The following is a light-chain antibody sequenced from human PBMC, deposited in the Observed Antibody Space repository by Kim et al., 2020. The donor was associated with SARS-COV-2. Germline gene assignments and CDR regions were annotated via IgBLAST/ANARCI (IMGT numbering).Light chain of an antibody. J-gene: IGKJ4*01. V-gene: IGKV3-20*01. CDR1: QSVSSSY. CDR2: GAS. Sequence: EIVLTQSPGTLSLSPGERATLSCRASQSVSSSYLAWYQQKPGQAPRLLIYGASSRATGIPDRFSGSGSGTDFTLTISRLEPEDFVVYYCQQYGSSGLTFGGGTKVDI. CDR3: QQYGSSGLT.